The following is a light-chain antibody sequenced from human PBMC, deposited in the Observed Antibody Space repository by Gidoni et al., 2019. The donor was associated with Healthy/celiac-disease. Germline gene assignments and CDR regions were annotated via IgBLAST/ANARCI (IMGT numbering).Light chain of an antibody. J-gene: IGKJ3*01. CDR2: DAS. V-gene: IGKV3-11*01. Sequence: EIVLTQSPATLSLSPGERATLSCRASQRVSSYLAWYQQKPGQAPRLLIYDASNRATGIPARFSGSGSGTDFTLTISSLEPEDFAVYYCQQRSNWPLFTFXPXTKVDIK. CDR1: QRVSSY. CDR3: QQRSNWPLFT.